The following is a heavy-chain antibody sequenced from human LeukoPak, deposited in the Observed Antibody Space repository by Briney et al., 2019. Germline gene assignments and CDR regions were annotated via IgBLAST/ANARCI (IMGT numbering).Heavy chain of an antibody. V-gene: IGHV3-48*04. J-gene: IGHJ4*02. CDR3: ARAHYYDSSGPALDY. CDR1: GFIFRSYS. D-gene: IGHD3-22*01. CDR2: ISSSSSTI. Sequence: PGGSLRLSCAASGFIFRSYSMKWVRQAPGKGLEWVSYISSSSSTIYYADSVEGRFTISRDNAKNTLYLQMNSLRAEDTAVYYCARAHYYDSSGPALDYWGQGTLVTVSS.